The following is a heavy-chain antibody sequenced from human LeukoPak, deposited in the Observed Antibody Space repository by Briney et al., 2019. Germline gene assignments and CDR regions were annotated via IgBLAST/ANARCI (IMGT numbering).Heavy chain of an antibody. CDR3: AREATWGQWYFDH. Sequence: GGSLRLSCVASGFSFSNHGMHWVRQAPAKGLEWVSVIASDGGAKFYADSVKGRFTLSRDNSKKMFFLQMNFLTVEDTAIYYCAREATWGQWYFDHWGQGTQVTVSS. CDR2: IASDGGAK. J-gene: IGHJ4*02. V-gene: IGHV3-30*03. CDR1: GFSFSNHG. D-gene: IGHD6-19*01.